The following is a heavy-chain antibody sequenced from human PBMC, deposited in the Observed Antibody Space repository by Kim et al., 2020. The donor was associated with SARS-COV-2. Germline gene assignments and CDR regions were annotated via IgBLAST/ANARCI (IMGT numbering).Heavy chain of an antibody. CDR2: TYYRSKWYN. CDR3: ARVPPRAYDFWSAPLLCCYYGRDV. Sequence: SQTLSLTCAISGDSVSSNSAAWNWIRQSPSRGLEWLGRTYYRSKWYNDYAVSVKSRITINPDTSKNQFSLQLNSVTPEDTAVYYCARVPPRAYDFWSAPLLCCYYGRDVWGQGTTVTVSS. V-gene: IGHV6-1*01. J-gene: IGHJ6*02. D-gene: IGHD3-3*01. CDR1: GDSVSSNSAA.